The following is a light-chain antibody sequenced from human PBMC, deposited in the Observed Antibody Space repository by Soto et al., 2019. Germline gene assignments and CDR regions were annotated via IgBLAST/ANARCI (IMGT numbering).Light chain of an antibody. J-gene: IGKJ4*01. CDR3: QQYGSSP. CDR1: HTISSSY. V-gene: IGKV3-20*01. Sequence: EIVLTQSPGTLSLWPGERATLSCRASHTISSSYLAWYQQKPGQAPRLLMYVISRRATGIPDRFSGSGSGTDFTLTITRLEPEDFAVYYCQQYGSSPFGGGTQVDI. CDR2: VIS.